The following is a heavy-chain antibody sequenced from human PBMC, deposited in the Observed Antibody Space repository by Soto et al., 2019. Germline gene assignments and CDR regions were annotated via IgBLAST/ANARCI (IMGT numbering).Heavy chain of an antibody. CDR1: GYTFISYG. CDR3: ARSGSGAVYYFYGMDV. V-gene: IGHV1-18*04. Sequence: ASVKVSCKASGYTFISYGISWVRQAPGQGLEWMGWISSYNGDTNSAQKLQGRVTMTTDTSTSTVYMELRSLRSDDTAVHYCARSGSGAVYYFYGMDVWGQGTPVTVSS. D-gene: IGHD7-27*01. J-gene: IGHJ6*02. CDR2: ISSYNGDT.